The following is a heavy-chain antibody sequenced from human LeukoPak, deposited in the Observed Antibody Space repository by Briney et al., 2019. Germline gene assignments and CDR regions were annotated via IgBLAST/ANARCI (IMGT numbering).Heavy chain of an antibody. V-gene: IGHV3-48*01. CDR2: ISSSSSTI. CDR1: GFTFSSYS. Sequence: GGSLRLSCAASGFTFSSYSMNWVRQAPGKGLEWVSYISSSSSTIYYADSVKGRFTISRDNAKNSLYPQMNSLRAEDTAVYYCARDLLWFGIDYWGQGTLVTVSS. D-gene: IGHD3-10*01. J-gene: IGHJ4*02. CDR3: ARDLLWFGIDY.